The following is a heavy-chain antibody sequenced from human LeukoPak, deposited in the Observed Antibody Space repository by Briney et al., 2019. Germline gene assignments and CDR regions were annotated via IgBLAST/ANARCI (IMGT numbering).Heavy chain of an antibody. Sequence: GGSLRLSCAASGFTFSSYAMSWGRQAPGKGLEWVSAISGSGGSTYYADSVKGRFTISRDNSKNTLYLQMNSLRAEDTAVYYSAVGSYLGRNFDYWGQGTLGTVSS. J-gene: IGHJ4*02. CDR3: AVGSYLGRNFDY. CDR2: ISGSGGST. D-gene: IGHD1-26*01. CDR1: GFTFSSYA. V-gene: IGHV3-23*01.